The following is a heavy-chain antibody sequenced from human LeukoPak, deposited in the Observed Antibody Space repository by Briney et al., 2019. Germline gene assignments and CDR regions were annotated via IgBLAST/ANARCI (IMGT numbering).Heavy chain of an antibody. J-gene: IGHJ4*02. V-gene: IGHV4-38-2*01. Sequence: PSETLSLTCAVSGYSISSGYYWGWIRQPPGKGLEWIGSIYHSGSTYYNPSLKGRVTISVDTSKNQFSLKLSSVTAADTAVYYCAGQGLRFPTRPPRLVDYWGQGTLVTVSS. CDR3: AGQGLRFPTRPPRLVDY. CDR2: IYHSGST. D-gene: IGHD6-25*01. CDR1: GYSISSGYY.